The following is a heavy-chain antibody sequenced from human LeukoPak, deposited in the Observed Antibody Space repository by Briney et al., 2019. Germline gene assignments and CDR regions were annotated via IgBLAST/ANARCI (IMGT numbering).Heavy chain of an antibody. CDR1: GFTFSSYG. Sequence: PGGSLRLSCAASGFTFSSYGMHWVRQAPGKGLEWVAVISYDGSNKYYADSVKGRFTISRDNSKNTLYLQMNSLRAEDTAVYYRAKAQQQLFDYWGQGTLVTVSS. D-gene: IGHD6-13*01. CDR3: AKAQQQLFDY. CDR2: ISYDGSNK. V-gene: IGHV3-30*18. J-gene: IGHJ4*02.